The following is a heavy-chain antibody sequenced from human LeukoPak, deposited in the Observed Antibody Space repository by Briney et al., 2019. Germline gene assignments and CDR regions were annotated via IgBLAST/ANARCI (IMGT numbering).Heavy chain of an antibody. CDR3: ARHLSGSYGWLDY. J-gene: IGHJ4*02. Sequence: SETLSLTCTVSGDSISSGSYYWSWIRQPPGKGLEWIGYIYYSGSTNYNPSLKSRVTISVDTSKNQFSLKLSSVTAADTAVYYCARHLSGSYGWLDYWGQGTLVTVSS. CDR1: GDSISSGSYY. V-gene: IGHV4-61*01. CDR2: IYYSGST. D-gene: IGHD1-26*01.